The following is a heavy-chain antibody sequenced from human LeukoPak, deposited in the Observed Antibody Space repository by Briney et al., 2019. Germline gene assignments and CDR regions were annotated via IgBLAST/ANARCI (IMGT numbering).Heavy chain of an antibody. J-gene: IGHJ3*02. CDR2: IPYSGST. V-gene: IGHV4-39*01. CDR1: GGSLSNNHYY. D-gene: IGHD3-10*01. CDR3: ARRGVSTGCALDI. Sequence: SETLSLPCTVSGGSLSNNHYYWAWIRQPPGKGLEWVGTIPYSGSTYYNPSLKSRVTISVDTSRNQFSLKLHSVTAADTAVYYCARRGVSTGCALDIWGQGTTVTVS.